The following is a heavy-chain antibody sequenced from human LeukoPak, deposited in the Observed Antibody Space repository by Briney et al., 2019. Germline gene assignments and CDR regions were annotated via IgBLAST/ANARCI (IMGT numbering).Heavy chain of an antibody. CDR3: ARGGYSSSSYFYYYMDV. J-gene: IGHJ6*03. CDR2: ISSSSSNI. D-gene: IGHD6-6*01. CDR1: GFTLSTYD. V-gene: IGHV3-21*06. Sequence: PGRSLRLSCAASGFTLSTYDMHWVRQAPGKGLEWVSYISSSSSNIYDADSMKGRFTLSRDNTKNSLYLQMNSLRDEDTAVYYCARGGYSSSSYFYYYMDVWGKGTTVTVSS.